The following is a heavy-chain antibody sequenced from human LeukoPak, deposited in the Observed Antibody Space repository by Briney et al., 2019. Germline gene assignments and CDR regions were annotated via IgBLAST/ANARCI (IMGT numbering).Heavy chain of an antibody. CDR3: SLEWLH. V-gene: IGHV4-34*01. D-gene: IGHD3-3*01. Sequence: KPSETLSLTCAVYGGSVSDYYWSWIRQPPGKGLEWIGEINQSGTTYYNTSLKSRVTISPNTSKNQVSLKLTSVTAAYTAVYYCSLEWLHWGQGTLVTVSS. CDR2: INQSGTT. J-gene: IGHJ4*02. CDR1: GGSVSDYY.